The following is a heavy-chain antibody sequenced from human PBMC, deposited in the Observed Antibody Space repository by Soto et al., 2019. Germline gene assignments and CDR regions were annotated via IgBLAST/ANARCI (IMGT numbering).Heavy chain of an antibody. CDR2: ISGSGYST. CDR3: ARDRVVGKQWLEFNDY. Sequence: GSLRLSCSASGFTLSSYAMSWVRQAPGKGLEWVSAISGSGYSTYYADPVKGRFTISRDNSKNSLYLQMNSLRAEDTAVYYCARDRVVGKQWLEFNDYWGQGTLVTVSS. J-gene: IGHJ4*02. CDR1: GFTLSSYA. D-gene: IGHD6-19*01. V-gene: IGHV3-23*01.